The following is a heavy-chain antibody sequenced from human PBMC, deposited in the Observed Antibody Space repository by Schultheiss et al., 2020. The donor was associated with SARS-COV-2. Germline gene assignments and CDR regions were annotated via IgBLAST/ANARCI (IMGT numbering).Heavy chain of an antibody. CDR2: ISSSSSYI. Sequence: GGSLRLSCAASGFTFSSYSMNWVRQAPGKGLEWVSAISSSSSYIYYADSVKGRFTISRDNAKNSLYLQMNSLRDEDTAVYYCARAPTIFGVVKYAMDVWGQGTTVTVSS. CDR1: GFTFSSYS. CDR3: ARAPTIFGVVKYAMDV. J-gene: IGHJ6*02. D-gene: IGHD3-3*01. V-gene: IGHV3-21*01.